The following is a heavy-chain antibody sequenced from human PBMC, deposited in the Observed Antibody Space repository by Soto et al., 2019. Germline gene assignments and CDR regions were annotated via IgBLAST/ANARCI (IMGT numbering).Heavy chain of an antibody. D-gene: IGHD3-22*01. CDR3: ARDGYDSSGDSEYFQY. CDR2: ISSSGSSI. Sequence: GGSLRLSCAASGFTFSTYEMNWVRQAPGKGLEWISYISSSGSSIYYADSVKGRFTISRDNAWNSLHLQMNSLRVEDAAVYYCARDGYDSSGDSEYFQYWGQGTLVTVSS. J-gene: IGHJ1*01. CDR1: GFTFSTYE. V-gene: IGHV3-48*03.